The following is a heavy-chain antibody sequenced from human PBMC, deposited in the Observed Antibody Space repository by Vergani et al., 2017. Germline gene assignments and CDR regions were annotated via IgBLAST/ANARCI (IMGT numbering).Heavy chain of an antibody. CDR3: ARHSTVEWLVKLGWIDP. D-gene: IGHD6-19*01. CDR2: IYYSGST. J-gene: IGHJ5*02. CDR1: GASIRSSNYY. V-gene: IGHV4-39*01. Sequence: QLQLQEWGPGLVKPSATLSLTCSVSGASIRSSNYYWGWIRQPRGKGLEWIASIYYSGSTYYNPSLKSRVTISVDTSKNQFPLKLSYVTAADTAVYFCARHSTVEWLVKLGWIDPWGQGILVTVSS.